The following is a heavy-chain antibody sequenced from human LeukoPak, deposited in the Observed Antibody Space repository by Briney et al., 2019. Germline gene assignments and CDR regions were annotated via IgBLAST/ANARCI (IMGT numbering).Heavy chain of an antibody. D-gene: IGHD6-6*01. CDR3: AKGELYRSSYSPFDY. CDR2: ISGSGGST. V-gene: IGHV3-23*01. Sequence: PGGSLRLSCAASGFTFSSYAMSWVRQAPVKGLEWVSAISGSGGSTYYADSVKGRFTISRDNSKNTLYLQMNSLRAEDTAVYYCAKGELYRSSYSPFDYWGQGTLVTVSS. CDR1: GFTFSSYA. J-gene: IGHJ4*02.